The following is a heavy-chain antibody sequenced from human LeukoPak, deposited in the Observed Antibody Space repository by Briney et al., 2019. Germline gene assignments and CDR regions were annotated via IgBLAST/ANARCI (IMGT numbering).Heavy chain of an antibody. V-gene: IGHV1-18*01. D-gene: IGHD1-26*01. CDR3: AKAPKWDPYYFDY. CDR1: GYTFTSYG. Sequence: ASVKVSCKASGYTFTSYGITWVRKAPGQGLRGLGWISAYNGNTNYAQKLQGRVTMTTDTSTSTAYMELRSLRSDDTAVYYCAKAPKWDPYYFDYWGQGTLVTVSS. CDR2: ISAYNGNT. J-gene: IGHJ4*02.